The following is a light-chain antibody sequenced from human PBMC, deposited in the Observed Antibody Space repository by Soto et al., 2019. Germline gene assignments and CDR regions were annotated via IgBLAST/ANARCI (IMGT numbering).Light chain of an antibody. J-gene: IGLJ2*01. CDR3: QSYDSSLSGVV. CDR1: SSNRGAYYD. Sequence: QSVLTQPPSVSGGAGQRVAMSCTGSSSNRGAYYDVHWFQHLPGTAPKLLIYANKNRPSGVPDRFSGSKSGTSASLAITGLQAEDEADYYCQSYDSSLSGVVFGGGTKLTVL. CDR2: ANK. V-gene: IGLV1-40*01.